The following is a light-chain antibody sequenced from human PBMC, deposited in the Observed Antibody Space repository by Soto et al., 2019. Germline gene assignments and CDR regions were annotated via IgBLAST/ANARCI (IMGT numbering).Light chain of an antibody. V-gene: IGLV1-44*01. CDR1: SSNIGSNT. J-gene: IGLJ2*01. Sequence: QSVLTQPPSASGTPGQRVTISCSGSSSNIGSNTVNWYQQLPGTAPKLLIYSNDQRPSGVPDRFSGSNSGTSASLAISALQSEDEDDYYCSAWDDSLNGLVFGGGTKLTVL. CDR3: SAWDDSLNGLV. CDR2: SND.